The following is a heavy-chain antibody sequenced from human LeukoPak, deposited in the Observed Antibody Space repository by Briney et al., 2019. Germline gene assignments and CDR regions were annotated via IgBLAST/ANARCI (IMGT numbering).Heavy chain of an antibody. J-gene: IGHJ4*02. CDR3: ARELPVLRFLEWSPFDY. Sequence: ASVKVSCKASGDTFTTFAIHWVRQAPGQRLEWMGWINAGNGNTKYSRKIQGRITITRDPSASTAYMELSSLRSEDTAVYYCARELPVLRFLEWSPFDYWGQGTLVTVSS. CDR2: INAGNGNT. D-gene: IGHD3-3*01. CDR1: GDTFTTFA. V-gene: IGHV1-3*01.